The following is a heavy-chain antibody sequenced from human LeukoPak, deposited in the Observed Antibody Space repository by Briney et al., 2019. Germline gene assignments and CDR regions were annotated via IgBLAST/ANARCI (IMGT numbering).Heavy chain of an antibody. V-gene: IGHV4-59*01. CDR2: IYYSGST. CDR3: ARTPTKRWLQQQPPKSYYFDY. D-gene: IGHD5-24*01. Sequence: SETLSLTCTVSGVSISSYYWSWIRQPPGKGLEWIGYIYYSGSTNYNPSLKSRVTISVDTSKNQFSLKVSSVTAADTAVYYCARTPTKRWLQQQPPKSYYFDYWGQGTLVTVSS. J-gene: IGHJ4*02. CDR1: GVSISSYY.